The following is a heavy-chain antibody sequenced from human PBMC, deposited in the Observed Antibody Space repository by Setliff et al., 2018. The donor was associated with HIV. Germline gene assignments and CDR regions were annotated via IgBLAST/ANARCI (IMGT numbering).Heavy chain of an antibody. D-gene: IGHD4-17*01. V-gene: IGHV5-51*01. CDR1: GYSFTSYW. CDR3: ARGFFAVTPYDAFDI. CDR2: IYPGDSDT. J-gene: IGHJ3*02. Sequence: LGESLKISCKGSGYSFTSYWIGWVRQMPGKGLEWMGIIYPGDSDTRYSPSFQGQVTISADKSISTADKSISTAYLQWSSLKASDTAMYYCARGFFAVTPYDAFDIWGQGTMVTVSS.